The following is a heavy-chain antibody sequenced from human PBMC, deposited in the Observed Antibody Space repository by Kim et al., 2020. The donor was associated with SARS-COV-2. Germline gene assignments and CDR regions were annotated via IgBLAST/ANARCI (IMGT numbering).Heavy chain of an antibody. CDR3: TTGDDILTGPPPGDDAFDI. V-gene: IGHV3-15*01. D-gene: IGHD3-9*01. J-gene: IGHJ3*02. Sequence: GGSLRLSCAASGFTFSNAWMSWVRQAPGKGLEWVGRIKSKTDGGTTDYAAPVKGRFTISRDDSKNTLYLQMNSLKTEDTAVYYCTTGDDILTGPPPGDDAFDIWGQGTMVTVSS. CDR1: GFTFSNAW. CDR2: IKSKTDGGTT.